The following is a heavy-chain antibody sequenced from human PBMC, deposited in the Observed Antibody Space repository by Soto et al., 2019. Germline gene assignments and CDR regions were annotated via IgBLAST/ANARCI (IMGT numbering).Heavy chain of an antibody. D-gene: IGHD5-12*01. J-gene: IGHJ4*02. CDR1: GYTFTSYG. CDR3: ARLRDGYNLFDY. Sequence: ASVKVSCKASGYTFTSYGISWVRQAPGQGLEWMGWISAYNGNTNYAQKFQGWVTMTRDTSISTAYMELSRLRSDDTAVYYCARLRDGYNLFDYWGQGTLVTVSS. V-gene: IGHV1-18*01. CDR2: ISAYNGNT.